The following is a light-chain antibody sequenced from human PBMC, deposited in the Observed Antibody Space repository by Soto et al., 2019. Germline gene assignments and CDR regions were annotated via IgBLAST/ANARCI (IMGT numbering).Light chain of an antibody. J-gene: IGKJ1*01. CDR1: QGISNY. CDR3: QRYNSAPWT. Sequence: DIQMTQSPSSLSASVGDRVTITCRASQGISNYLAWYQQKPGKVPKLLIYLASTSQSGVPSRFSGSGSGTDFTLTISSLQPEDVATYYCQRYNSAPWTFAQGTKVEIK. CDR2: LAS. V-gene: IGKV1-27*01.